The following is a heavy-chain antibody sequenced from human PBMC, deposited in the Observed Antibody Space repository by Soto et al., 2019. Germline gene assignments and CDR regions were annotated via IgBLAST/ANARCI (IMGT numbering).Heavy chain of an antibody. J-gene: IGHJ6*02. V-gene: IGHV1-69*04. D-gene: IGHD2-2*01. CDR2: IIPILGIA. CDR1: GGTFSSYT. Sequence: ASVKVSCKASGGTFSSYTISWVRQAPGQGLEWMGRIIPILGIANYAQKFQGRVTITADKSTRTAYMELSSLRSEDTAVYYRAREDCSSPSCYYYYYGMDVWGQGTTVTVSS. CDR3: AREDCSSPSCYYYYYGMDV.